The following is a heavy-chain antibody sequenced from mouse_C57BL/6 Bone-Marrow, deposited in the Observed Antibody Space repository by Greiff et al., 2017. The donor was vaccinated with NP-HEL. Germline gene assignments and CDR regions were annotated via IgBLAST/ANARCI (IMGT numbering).Heavy chain of an antibody. J-gene: IGHJ2*01. V-gene: IGHV5-15*04. CDR1: GFTFSDYG. CDR2: ISNLAYSI. Sequence: DVHLVESGGGLVQPGGSLKLSCAASGFTFSDYGMAWVRQAPRKGPEWVAFISNLAYSIYYADTVTGRFTISRENAKNTLYLEMSSLRSEDTAMYYCARRNWYYFDYWGQGTTLTVSS. CDR3: ARRNWYYFDY. D-gene: IGHD4-1*01.